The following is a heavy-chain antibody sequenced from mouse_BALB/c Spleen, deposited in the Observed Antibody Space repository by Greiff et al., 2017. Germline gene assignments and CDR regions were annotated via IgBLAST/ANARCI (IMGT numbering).Heavy chain of an antibody. J-gene: IGHJ2*01. Sequence: SGAELAKPGASVKMSCKASGYTFTSYWMHWVKQRPGQGLEWIGYINPSTGYTEYNQKFKDKATLTADKSSSTAYMQLSSLTSEDSAVYYCARSNYYGSSYFDYWGQGTTLTVSS. CDR3: ARSNYYGSSYFDY. D-gene: IGHD1-1*01. CDR2: INPSTGYT. V-gene: IGHV1-7*01. CDR1: GYTFTSYW.